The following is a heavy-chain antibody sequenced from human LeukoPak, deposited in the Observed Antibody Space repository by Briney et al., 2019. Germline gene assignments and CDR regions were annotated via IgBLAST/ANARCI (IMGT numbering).Heavy chain of an antibody. J-gene: IGHJ4*02. Sequence: GGSLRLSCATSGFTFSNFAIHWVRQAPGKGLEWVAAISYDGSNKYFADSVKGRFTISRDNSGNTLYLQMNSLRAEDTAVYYCARESGYSVYDFPFDYWGQGTLVTVSS. CDR2: ISYDGSNK. D-gene: IGHD5/OR15-5a*01. CDR3: ARESGYSVYDFPFDY. CDR1: GFTFSNFA. V-gene: IGHV3-30*04.